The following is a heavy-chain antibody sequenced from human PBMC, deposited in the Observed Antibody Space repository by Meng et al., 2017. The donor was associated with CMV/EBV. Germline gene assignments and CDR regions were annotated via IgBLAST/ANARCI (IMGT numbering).Heavy chain of an antibody. J-gene: IGHJ4*02. V-gene: IGHV3-9*01. CDR1: GFTFDDYA. CDR2: ISWNSGSI. D-gene: IGHD4-23*01. Sequence: LSLTCAASGFTFDDYAMHWVRQAPGKGLEWVSGISWNSGSIGYADSVKGRFTISRDNAKNSLYLQMNSLRAEDTAVYYCARRRGRHSGGGSYYFDYWGQGTLVTVS. CDR3: ARRRGRHSGGGSYYFDY.